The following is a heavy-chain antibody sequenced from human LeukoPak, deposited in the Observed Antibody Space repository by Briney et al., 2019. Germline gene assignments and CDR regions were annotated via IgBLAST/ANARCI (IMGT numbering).Heavy chain of an antibody. CDR2: IHHSGGT. CDR3: SRGVAYTYGYDY. D-gene: IGHD5-18*01. V-gene: IGHV4-39*07. Sequence: SETLSLTCTVSGGSISSSPNYWGWIRQPPGKGLEWIGSIHHSGGTYYNPSLKSRVTVSLDKSKNQFSLNLTSVSAADTALYYCSRGVAYTYGYDYWGQGALVTVSS. CDR1: GGSISSSPNY. J-gene: IGHJ4*02.